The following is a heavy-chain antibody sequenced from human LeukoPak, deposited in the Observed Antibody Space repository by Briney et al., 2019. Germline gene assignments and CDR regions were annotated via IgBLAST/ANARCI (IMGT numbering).Heavy chain of an antibody. CDR1: GFTFSDYY. J-gene: IGHJ5*02. V-gene: IGHV3-11*01. CDR2: ISSGGSTI. CDR3: AKDIRQYSSSWPPGWFDP. Sequence: GGSLRLSCAASGFTFSDYYMSWIRRAPGKGLEWVSYISSGGSTIYYADSVKGRFTISRDNAKNSLYLQMNSLRAEDTALYYCAKDIRQYSSSWPPGWFDPWGQGTLVTVSS. D-gene: IGHD6-13*01.